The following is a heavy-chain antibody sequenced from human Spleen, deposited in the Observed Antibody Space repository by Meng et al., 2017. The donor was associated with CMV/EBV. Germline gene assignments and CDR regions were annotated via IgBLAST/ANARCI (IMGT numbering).Heavy chain of an antibody. Sequence: GESLKISCAASGFTFSSYAMSWVRQAPGKGLEWVSVIYSGGSSTYYADSVKGRFTISRDNSKNTLYLQMNSLRAEDTAVYYCAKDPYPRYEAVAQGAFDIWGQGTMVTVSS. V-gene: IGHV3-23*03. CDR1: GFTFSSYA. CDR2: IYSGGSST. D-gene: IGHD1-14*01. CDR3: AKDPYPRYEAVAQGAFDI. J-gene: IGHJ3*02.